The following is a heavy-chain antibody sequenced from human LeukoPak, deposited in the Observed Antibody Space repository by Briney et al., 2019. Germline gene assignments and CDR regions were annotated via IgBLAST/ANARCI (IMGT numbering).Heavy chain of an antibody. V-gene: IGHV4-59*08. D-gene: IGHD1-14*01. CDR1: GGSISSYY. CDR2: IYYSGST. CDR3: ARHWYGGAFDV. J-gene: IGHJ3*01. Sequence: SETLSLTCTVSGGSISSYYWSWIRQPPGKGLEWIGYIYYSGSTDYNPSLKSRVTISVDASKNQFSLKLSSVTAADTAVYYCARHWYGGAFDVWGQGSMVTVSS.